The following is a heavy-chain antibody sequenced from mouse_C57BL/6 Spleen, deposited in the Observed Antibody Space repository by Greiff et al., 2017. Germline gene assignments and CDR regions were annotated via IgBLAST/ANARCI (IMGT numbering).Heavy chain of an antibody. J-gene: IGHJ1*03. Sequence: VQLKESGAELVRPGASVKLSCTASGFNIKDYYMHWVKQRPEQGLEWIGRIDPEDGDTEYAPKFPGKATMTADTSSNTAYLQLSSLTSEDTAVYYCTPYGSSHWYFDVWGTGTTGTVAS. V-gene: IGHV14-1*01. CDR2: IDPEDGDT. CDR3: TPYGSSHWYFDV. CDR1: GFNIKDYY. D-gene: IGHD1-1*01.